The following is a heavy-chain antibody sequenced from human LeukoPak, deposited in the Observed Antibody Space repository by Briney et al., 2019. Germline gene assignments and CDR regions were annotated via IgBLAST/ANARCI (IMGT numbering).Heavy chain of an antibody. V-gene: IGHV1-8*01. J-gene: IGHJ6*03. Sequence: ASVKVSCKASGYTFTSYDINWVRQATGQGLEWMGWMNPNSGNTGYAQKFQGRVTMTTDTSTSTAYMELRSLRSDDTAVYYCARGGVYYYYYMDVWGKGTTVTVSS. CDR2: MNPNSGNT. CDR3: ARGGVYYYYYMDV. CDR1: GYTFTSYD.